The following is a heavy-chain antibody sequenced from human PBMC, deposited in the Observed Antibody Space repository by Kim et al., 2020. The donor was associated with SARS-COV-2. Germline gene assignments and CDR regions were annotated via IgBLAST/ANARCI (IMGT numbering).Heavy chain of an antibody. J-gene: IGHJ4*02. CDR2: IYDSGST. Sequence: SETLSLTCAVSGASISNYYWSWIRQPPGKGLEWIGYIYDSGSTDYNPSLKSRVTISIDTSKNQFSLKLNSVTAADTAVYYCARSDYADGFVYFFDYWGQGTLVTVSS. CDR3: ARSDYADGFVYFFDY. V-gene: IGHV4-59*01. CDR1: GASISNYY. D-gene: IGHD4-17*01.